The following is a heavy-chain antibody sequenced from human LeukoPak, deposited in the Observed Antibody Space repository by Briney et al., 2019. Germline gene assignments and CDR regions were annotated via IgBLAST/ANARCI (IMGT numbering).Heavy chain of an antibody. Sequence: GGSLRLSCAASGFTFSSYEMNWVRQAPGKGREWVGYISSIGSTIYYADSVKGRFTHSRDNAKNSLYLQMNSLRAEDTAVYYCAELGITMIGGVWGKGTTVTISS. CDR3: AELGITMIGGV. CDR1: GFTFSSYE. CDR2: ISSIGSTI. D-gene: IGHD3-10*02. V-gene: IGHV3-48*03. J-gene: IGHJ6*04.